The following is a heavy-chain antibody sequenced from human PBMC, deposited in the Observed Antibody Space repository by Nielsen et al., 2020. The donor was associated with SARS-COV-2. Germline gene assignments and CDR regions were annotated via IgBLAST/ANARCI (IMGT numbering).Heavy chain of an antibody. D-gene: IGHD3-3*01. CDR3: ARGSDEGLAL. CDR1: GGSISRGSYY. V-gene: IGHV4-61*02. CDR2: IYTSGST. Sequence: SETLSLTCSVSGGSISRGSYYWYWIRQPAGKGLEWIGRIYTSGSTDYNPSLKSRVTISVDTSKNRFSLKLTSVTAADTAVYYCARGSDEGLALWGQGTLVTVSS. J-gene: IGHJ4*02.